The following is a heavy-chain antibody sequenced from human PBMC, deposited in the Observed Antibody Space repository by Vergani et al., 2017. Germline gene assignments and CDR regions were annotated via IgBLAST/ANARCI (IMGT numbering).Heavy chain of an antibody. CDR1: GFTFGAYV. CDR3: AGGGWSFYYYYAIDG. D-gene: IGHD4-23*01. CDR2: IRRKPSGVTT. Sequence: EVQLVESGGGLVQPGRSLRLSCTASGFTFGAYVMSWVRQAPGKGLQWVGSIRRKPSGVTTEDAASVTGRFTISRDDSKSIAYLRMNRLKTENTAVYYSAGGGWSFYYYYAIDGWGRGTTVTVSS. V-gene: IGHV3-49*04. J-gene: IGHJ6*02.